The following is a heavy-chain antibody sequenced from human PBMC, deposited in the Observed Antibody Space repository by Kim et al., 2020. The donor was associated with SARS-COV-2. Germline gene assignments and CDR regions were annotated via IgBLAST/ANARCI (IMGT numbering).Heavy chain of an antibody. Sequence: SEQNYVDSVRSRFTISRDNAKNSVYLQMNSLRVEDTALYYCAREFAGSGSFWGQGTLVTVSS. CDR3: AREFAGSGSF. J-gene: IGHJ4*02. D-gene: IGHD1-26*01. CDR2: SEQ. V-gene: IGHV3-7*01.